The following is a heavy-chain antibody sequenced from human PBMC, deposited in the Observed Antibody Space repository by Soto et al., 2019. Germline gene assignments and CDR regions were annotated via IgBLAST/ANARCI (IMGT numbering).Heavy chain of an antibody. J-gene: IGHJ4*02. CDR2: YSGGST. Sequence: EVPLVESGGGLIQPGGSLRLSCAASGFTVSSNYMSWVRQAPGKGLEWVSVYSGGSTYYADSVKGRFTISRDNSKNALYLQMNSLRAEDTAVYYCARDQGWYANWGQGTLVTVSS. D-gene: IGHD2-8*01. V-gene: IGHV3-53*01. CDR3: ARDQGWYAN. CDR1: GFTVSSNY.